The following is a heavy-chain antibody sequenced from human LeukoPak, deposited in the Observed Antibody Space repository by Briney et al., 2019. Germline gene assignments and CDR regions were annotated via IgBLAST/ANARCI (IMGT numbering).Heavy chain of an antibody. V-gene: IGHV3-23*01. J-gene: IGHJ4*02. CDR1: GFTFSSYA. D-gene: IGHD6-19*01. CDR3: AKDASYSSGWDLFDY. Sequence: PGGSLRLSCAASGFTFSSYAMSWVRQAPGKGLEWVSAISGSGGSTYYADSVKGRFTISRDNSKNTLYLQMNSLRAEDMAVYYCAKDASYSSGWDLFDYWGQGTLVTVSS. CDR2: ISGSGGST.